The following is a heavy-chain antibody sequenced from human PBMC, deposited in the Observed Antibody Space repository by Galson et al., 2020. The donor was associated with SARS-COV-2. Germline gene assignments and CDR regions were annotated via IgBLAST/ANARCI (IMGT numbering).Heavy chain of an antibody. Sequence: TGGSLRLSCAASGFTFRDYYVSWIRQAPGKGLEWVSYISSSGSTIYYADTVKGRFTISRDNAKNSLYLQMNSLRAEDTAVYYCARGTVDYDILTGYSRGYYFDYWGQGTLVTVSS. CDR3: ARGTVDYDILTGYSRGYYFDY. CDR2: ISSSGSTI. V-gene: IGHV3-11*01. J-gene: IGHJ4*02. CDR1: GFTFRDYY. D-gene: IGHD3-9*01.